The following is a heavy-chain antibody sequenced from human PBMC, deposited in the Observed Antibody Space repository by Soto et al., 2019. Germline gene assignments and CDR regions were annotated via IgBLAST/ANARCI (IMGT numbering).Heavy chain of an antibody. J-gene: IGHJ4*02. CDR3: ARGKLSDYVWGSYRYNFDY. CDR1: GGSFSGYY. CDR2: INHSGST. D-gene: IGHD3-16*02. Sequence: SETLSPTCAVYGGSFSGYYWSWIRQPPGKGLEWIGEINHSGSTNYNPSLKSRVTISVDTSKNQFSLKLSSVTAADTAVYYCARGKLSDYVWGSYRYNFDYWGQGTVVTVSS. V-gene: IGHV4-34*01.